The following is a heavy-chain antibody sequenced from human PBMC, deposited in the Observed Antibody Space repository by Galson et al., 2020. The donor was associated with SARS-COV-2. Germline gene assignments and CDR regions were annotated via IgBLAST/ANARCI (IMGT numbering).Heavy chain of an antibody. CDR1: GTSISSGSYS. D-gene: IGHD4-17*01. CDR3: ARLHYGEYAPEAFDI. J-gene: IGHJ3*02. CDR2: ISHSGGT. V-gene: IGHV4-30-2*01. Sequence: SETLSLPCAVSGTSISSGSYSWNWIRQPPGKGLEWIGYISHSGGTYYNTSLKSRVTISGDRSKNQFSLRLSSVTAADTAVYYCARLHYGEYAPEAFDIWGPGTRVTVAS.